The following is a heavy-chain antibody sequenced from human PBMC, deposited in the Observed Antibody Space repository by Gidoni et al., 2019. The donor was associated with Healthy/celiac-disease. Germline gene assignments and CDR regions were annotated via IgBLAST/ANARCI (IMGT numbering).Heavy chain of an antibody. Sequence: EVQLVESGGGLVQPGRSLRLSCTASGFTFGDYAMSWVRQAPGKGLEWVGFIRSKAYGGTTEYAASVKGRFTISRDDSKSIAYLQMNSLKTEDTAVYYCTRDRSAAAVTGYFQHWGQGTLVTVSS. CDR1: GFTFGDYA. CDR3: TRDRSAAAVTGYFQH. CDR2: IRSKAYGGTT. V-gene: IGHV3-49*04. D-gene: IGHD6-13*01. J-gene: IGHJ1*01.